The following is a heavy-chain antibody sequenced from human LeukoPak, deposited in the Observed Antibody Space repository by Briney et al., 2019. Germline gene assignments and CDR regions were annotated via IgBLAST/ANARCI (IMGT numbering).Heavy chain of an antibody. J-gene: IGHJ5*02. CDR3: ARSEAPMVRGVIMVNWVDP. V-gene: IGHV4-59*01. CDR1: GGSISSYF. Sequence: SETLSLTCSVSGGSISSYFWSWIRQPPGKGLEWIGYISYSGSTDYNPSLKSRVTISVDASKNQFSLKLRSVTAADTAVYYCARSEAPMVRGVIMVNWVDPWGQGTLVTVSS. D-gene: IGHD3-10*01. CDR2: ISYSGST.